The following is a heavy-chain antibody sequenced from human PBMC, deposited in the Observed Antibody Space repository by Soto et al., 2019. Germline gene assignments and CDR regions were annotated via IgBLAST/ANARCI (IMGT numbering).Heavy chain of an antibody. D-gene: IGHD3-3*01. J-gene: IGHJ4*02. CDR3: ARETRFLQPDY. CDR2: IWYDGSNK. V-gene: IGHV3-33*01. Sequence: QVHLVESGGGVVQPGRSLRLSFAASGFTFSNYGMHWGRQAPGKGLEWVAIIWYDGSNKYYADSVKGRFTISRDNSKNTLFLQMNSLRAEDTAVYYCARETRFLQPDYWGQGTLVTVSS. CDR1: GFTFSNYG.